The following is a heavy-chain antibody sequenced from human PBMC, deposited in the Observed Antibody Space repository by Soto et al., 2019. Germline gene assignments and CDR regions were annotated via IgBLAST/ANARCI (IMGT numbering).Heavy chain of an antibody. CDR2: IYPGDSDT. CDR3: ARQKLWMATINNDAFDV. V-gene: IGHV5-51*01. Sequence: GESLKISCRGSGYTFNTYWIGWVRQMPGKGLEWMGSIYPGDSDTTYSPSFQGQVTTSVDKSISTAYLQWSSLKVSDTAIYYCARQKLWMATINNDAFDVWGQGTKVTVSS. J-gene: IGHJ3*01. D-gene: IGHD2-21*01. CDR1: GYTFNTYW.